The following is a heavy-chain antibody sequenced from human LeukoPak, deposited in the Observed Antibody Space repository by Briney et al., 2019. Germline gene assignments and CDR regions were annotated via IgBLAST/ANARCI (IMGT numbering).Heavy chain of an antibody. Sequence: PGGSLRLSCSASGFTFSSYAMHWVRQAPGKGLEYVSAISSNGGSTYYADSVKGRFTISRDNSKNTLYLQMSSLRAEDTAVYYCGRLYYYGSGSYDYWGQGTLVTVSS. J-gene: IGHJ4*02. V-gene: IGHV3-64D*06. D-gene: IGHD3-10*01. CDR1: GFTFSSYA. CDR3: GRLYYYGSGSYDY. CDR2: ISSNGGST.